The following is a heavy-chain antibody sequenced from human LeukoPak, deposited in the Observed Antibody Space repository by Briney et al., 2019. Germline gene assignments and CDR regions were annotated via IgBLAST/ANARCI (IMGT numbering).Heavy chain of an antibody. CDR2: INPSGGST. J-gene: IGHJ4*02. V-gene: IGHV1-46*01. Sequence: EASVKVSCEASGYTFTSYYMHWVRQAPGQELEWMGIINPSGGSTSYAQKFQGRVTMTRDTSTSTVYMELSSLRSEDTAVYYCARFGTTGTEHWGQGTLVTVSS. D-gene: IGHD1-1*01. CDR3: ARFGTTGTEH. CDR1: GYTFTSYY.